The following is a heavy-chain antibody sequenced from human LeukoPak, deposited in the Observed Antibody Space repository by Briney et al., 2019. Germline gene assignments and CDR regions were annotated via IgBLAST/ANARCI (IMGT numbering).Heavy chain of an antibody. CDR2: IYSSGST. CDR1: GGSISSYY. Sequence: PSETLSLTCTVSGGSISSYYWNWIRQPAGKGLKCIGRIYSSGSTNYNPSLKSRVTMSVDTFKNQFSLKLSSVTAADTAVYFCARDPSSFGGRFDPWGQGTLVAVSS. CDR3: ARDPSSFGGRFDP. D-gene: IGHD3-10*01. J-gene: IGHJ5*02. V-gene: IGHV4-4*07.